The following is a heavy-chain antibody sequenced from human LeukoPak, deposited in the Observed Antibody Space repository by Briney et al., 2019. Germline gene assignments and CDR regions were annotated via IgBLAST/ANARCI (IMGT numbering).Heavy chain of an antibody. CDR1: GFTFDDYG. V-gene: IGHV3-20*04. CDR3: ARRRTAVAEMDY. J-gene: IGHJ4*02. CDR2: INWNGGST. D-gene: IGHD6-19*01. Sequence: TGGSLRLSCAASGFTFDDYGMSWVRQAPGKGLEWVSGINWNGGSTDYADSVKGRFTISRDNAKNSLYLQMNNLRAEDTAVYYCARRRTAVAEMDYWGQGTLVTVSS.